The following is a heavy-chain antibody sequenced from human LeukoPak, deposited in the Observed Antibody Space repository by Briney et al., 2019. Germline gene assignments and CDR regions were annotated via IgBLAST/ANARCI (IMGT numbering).Heavy chain of an antibody. V-gene: IGHV4-39*07. CDR1: SGSISSTSYY. CDR3: ARVEYWFDP. CDR2: MYYSGST. Sequence: SETLSLTCTVSSGSISSTSYYWGWIRQPPGMGLEWIGSMYYSGSTYYNPSLKSRVTISADTSKSQFSLKLSSVTAADTAVYYCARVEYWFDPWGQGTLVTASS. J-gene: IGHJ5*02.